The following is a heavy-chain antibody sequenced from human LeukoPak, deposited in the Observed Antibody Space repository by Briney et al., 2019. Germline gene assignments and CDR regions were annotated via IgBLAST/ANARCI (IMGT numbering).Heavy chain of an antibody. Sequence: SETLSLTCTVSGGSINNYYWAWIRQPPGKGLQWIGHMYSNVITKYNPSFRSRVTMSIDTSKGQFSLKLSSVTAADTAVYYCARETPTYYDFWSGQKKYYFDYWGQGTLVTVSS. CDR3: ARETPTYYDFWSGQKKYYFDY. J-gene: IGHJ4*02. D-gene: IGHD3-3*01. V-gene: IGHV4-59*12. CDR2: MYSNVIT. CDR1: GGSINNYY.